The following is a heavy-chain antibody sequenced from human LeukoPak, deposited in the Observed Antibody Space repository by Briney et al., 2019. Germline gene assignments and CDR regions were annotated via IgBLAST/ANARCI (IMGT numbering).Heavy chain of an antibody. CDR1: GFSVSIKY. Sequence: GGSLTLSCAASGFSVSIKYMNWVRQAPGKGLQWVSIIYSGADTYYANSVKSRFTISRDTSKNTLFLHMNNLRVEDTAVYFCARVGDHYHWYLDLWGRGTLVSVSS. D-gene: IGHD3-10*01. V-gene: IGHV3-53*01. CDR2: IYSGADT. CDR3: ARVGDHYHWYLDL. J-gene: IGHJ2*01.